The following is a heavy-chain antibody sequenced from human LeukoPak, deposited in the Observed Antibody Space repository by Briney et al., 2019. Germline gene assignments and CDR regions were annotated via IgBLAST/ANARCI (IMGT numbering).Heavy chain of an antibody. D-gene: IGHD3-16*01. CDR1: GFTFRSYW. J-gene: IGHJ4*02. Sequence: GGSLRLSCAASGFTFRSYWMSGVRQAPGKGLEWVANIKQDGSEKYYVDSVKGRFTISRDNAKNSLYLQMNSLRAEDTAVYYCARVVMITFGGPEGFDYWGQGTLVTVSS. CDR3: ARVVMITFGGPEGFDY. V-gene: IGHV3-7*01. CDR2: IKQDGSEK.